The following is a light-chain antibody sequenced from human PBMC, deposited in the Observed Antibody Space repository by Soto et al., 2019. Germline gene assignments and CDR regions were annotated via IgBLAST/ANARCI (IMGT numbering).Light chain of an antibody. CDR3: RKYNGAAPLT. CDR2: AAS. V-gene: IGKV1-27*01. CDR1: QGISNY. Sequence: DIQMTQSPSSLSASVGDRVTITCRASQGISNYLAWYQQKPGKVPKLLIYAASTLQSGVPSRFSGSGSGTEFTLTISSLQSEDVATYYCRKYNGAAPLTFGGGTKVEIK. J-gene: IGKJ4*02.